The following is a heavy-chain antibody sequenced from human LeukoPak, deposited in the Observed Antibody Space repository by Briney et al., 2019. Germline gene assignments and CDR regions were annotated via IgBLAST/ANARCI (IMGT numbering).Heavy chain of an antibody. Sequence: PGGSLRLSCAASGFSFGAYTMTWVRQAPGKGLEWVSATSGSGGSTYYADSVKGRFTISRDNSKNTLYLQMNSLRAEDTAVYYCAKDPRGGYYEYYFGYWGQGTLVTVSS. CDR1: GFSFGAYT. D-gene: IGHD3-22*01. CDR3: AKDPRGGYYEYYFGY. CDR2: TSGSGGST. V-gene: IGHV3-23*01. J-gene: IGHJ4*02.